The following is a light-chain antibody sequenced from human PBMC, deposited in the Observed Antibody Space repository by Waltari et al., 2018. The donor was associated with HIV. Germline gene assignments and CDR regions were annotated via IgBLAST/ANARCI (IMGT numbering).Light chain of an antibody. CDR2: YDS. CDR1: NIGRKR. Sequence: SYVLTQPPPVSVAPGQTARITCGGNNIGRKRVHWYQQKPGQAPVLVIYYDSARPSGIPERFSGSNSGNTATLTISRVEAGDEADFYCQVWDSNSDHVVFGGGTNLTVL. CDR3: QVWDSNSDHVV. V-gene: IGLV3-21*04. J-gene: IGLJ2*01.